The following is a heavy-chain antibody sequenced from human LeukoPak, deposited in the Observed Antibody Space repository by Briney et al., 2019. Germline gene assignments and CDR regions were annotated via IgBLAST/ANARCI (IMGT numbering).Heavy chain of an antibody. D-gene: IGHD3-10*01. CDR3: AKDLGVVTMVRGVPDYFDY. CDR2: ISGSGGST. V-gene: IGHV3-23*01. J-gene: IGHJ4*02. Sequence: GGSLRLSCAASGFTFSSYAMSWVRQAPGKGLEWVSAISGSGGSTYYADSVKGRFTISRDNSKNTPYLQMNSLRAEDTAVYYCAKDLGVVTMVRGVPDYFDYWGQGTLVTVSS. CDR1: GFTFSSYA.